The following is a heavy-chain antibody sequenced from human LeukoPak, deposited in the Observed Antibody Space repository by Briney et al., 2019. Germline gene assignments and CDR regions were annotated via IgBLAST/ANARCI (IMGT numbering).Heavy chain of an antibody. J-gene: IGHJ1*01. CDR2: IYHSGST. CDR3: ARGQQQLGRTEYFQH. Sequence: KPSETLSLTCTVSGYSISSGYYWGWIRQPPGKGLEWIGSIYHSGSTNYNPSLKSRVTISVDKSKNQFSLKLSSVTAADTAVYYCARGQQQLGRTEYFQHWGQGTLVTVSS. V-gene: IGHV4-38-2*02. CDR1: GYSISSGYY. D-gene: IGHD6-13*01.